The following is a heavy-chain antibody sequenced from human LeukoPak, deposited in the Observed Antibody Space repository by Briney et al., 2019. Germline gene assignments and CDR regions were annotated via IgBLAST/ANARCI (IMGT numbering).Heavy chain of an antibody. D-gene: IGHD3-22*01. CDR1: GGTFSSYA. CDR2: IIPILGIA. J-gene: IGHJ3*02. CDR3: ATRHSPKYYDTGPFDI. V-gene: IGHV1-69*04. Sequence: VASVKVSCKASGGTFSSYAISWVRQAPGQGLEWMGRIIPILGIANYAQKFQGRVTITADKSTSTAYMELSILRSEDTAVYYCATRHSPKYYDTGPFDIWGQGTMVTVSS.